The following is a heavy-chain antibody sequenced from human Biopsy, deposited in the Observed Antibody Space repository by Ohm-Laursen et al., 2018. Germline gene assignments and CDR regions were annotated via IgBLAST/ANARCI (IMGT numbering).Heavy chain of an antibody. V-gene: IGHV4-39*01. CDR1: GGSISNNNYY. CDR2: IFYRGST. CDR3: ARDYDTSGYYYVS. D-gene: IGHD3-22*01. Sequence: GTLSLTCTVSGGSISNNNYYWGWIRQPPGKGLEWIGSIFYRGSTHYKPSLKSQVNISVDTSKNQFSLKLNSVTAADTAVYYCARDYDTSGYYYVSWGQGTLVTVSS. J-gene: IGHJ5*02.